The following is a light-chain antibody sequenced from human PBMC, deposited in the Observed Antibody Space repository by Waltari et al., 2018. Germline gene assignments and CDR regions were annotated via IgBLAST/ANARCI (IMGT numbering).Light chain of an antibody. V-gene: IGKV3-11*01. Sequence: EIVLTQSPATLSLSPGARATLSCRASQSFSSYLAWYQQTPGQAPRLLIYDASNRATGIPARFSGSGSGTDFTLTISSLEPEDFAVYYCQQRSNWPPLFTFGPGTKVDIK. CDR1: QSFSSY. J-gene: IGKJ3*01. CDR3: QQRSNWPPLFT. CDR2: DAS.